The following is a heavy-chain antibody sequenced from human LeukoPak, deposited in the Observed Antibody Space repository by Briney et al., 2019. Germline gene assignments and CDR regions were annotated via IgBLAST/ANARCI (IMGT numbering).Heavy chain of an antibody. D-gene: IGHD2-2*03. CDR2: ISYDGTNK. CDR3: AKDSVGYCSSTSCPEGAFDI. V-gene: IGHV3-30*19. Sequence: PGGSLRLSCAASGFTFSSYGMHWVRQAPGKGLEWVTIISYDGTNKYYADSVKGRFTISRDNSKNTLYLQMNSLRAEDTAVYYCAKDSVGYCSSTSCPEGAFDIWGQGTMVTVSS. CDR1: GFTFSSYG. J-gene: IGHJ3*02.